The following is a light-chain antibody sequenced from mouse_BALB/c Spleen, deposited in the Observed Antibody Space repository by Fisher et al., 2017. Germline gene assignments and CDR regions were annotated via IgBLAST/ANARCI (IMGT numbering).Light chain of an antibody. CDR2: RTS. V-gene: IGKV4-58*01. CDR1: SSVSSSY. Sequence: DIVLTQSPAIMAASLGQKVTMTCSASSSVSSSYLHWYQQKSGASPKPLIHRTSNLASGVPARFSGSGSGTSYSLTIGSMEAEDAATYYCHQYHRSPWTFGGGTKLEIK. CDR3: HQYHRSPWT. J-gene: IGKJ1*01.